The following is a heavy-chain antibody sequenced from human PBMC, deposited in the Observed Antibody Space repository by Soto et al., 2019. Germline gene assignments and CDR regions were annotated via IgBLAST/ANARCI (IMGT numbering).Heavy chain of an antibody. J-gene: IGHJ5*02. Sequence: QVQPQESGPGLVKPSGTLSLTCAVSGGSISSTNWWSWVRQPPGKGLEWIGEIYHSGSPNYNPSLKRRVTESVDKSKHQSALRLSSVTASDAALDYCASDDVSRSPFGPWGPGPLVTFSS. CDR3: ASDDVSRSPFGP. CDR2: IYHSGSP. CDR1: GGSISSTNW. V-gene: IGHV4-4*02. D-gene: IGHD1-26*01.